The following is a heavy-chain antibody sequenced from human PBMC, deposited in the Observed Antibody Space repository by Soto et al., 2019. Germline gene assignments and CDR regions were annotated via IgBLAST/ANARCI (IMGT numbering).Heavy chain of an antibody. Sequence: GGSLRLSCAASGFTFSSYAMSWVRQAPGKGLEWVSAISGSGGSTYYADSVKGRFTISKDNSKNTLYLQMNSMMAEDTAVYYCAKSSASSGYYGGIDAFDIWGQGTMVTVSS. CDR3: AKSSASSGYYGGIDAFDI. J-gene: IGHJ3*02. CDR2: ISGSGGST. D-gene: IGHD3-22*01. V-gene: IGHV3-23*01. CDR1: GFTFSSYA.